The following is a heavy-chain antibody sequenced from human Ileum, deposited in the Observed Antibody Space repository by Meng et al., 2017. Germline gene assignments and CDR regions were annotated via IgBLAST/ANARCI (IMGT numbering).Heavy chain of an antibody. CDR2: IWYDGSKK. CDR3: ARDMSKRFDF. V-gene: IGHV3-33*01. D-gene: IGHD3-16*01. J-gene: IGHJ4*02. CDR1: GFNFRNYG. Sequence: QGQLVQSGGGVVQPGKCLRLSCAASGFNFRNYGMHWVRQAPGKGLEWVAVIWYDGSKKYYVDSVKGRFTISRDNSENTLYLQMNSLRAEDTALYFCARDMSKRFDFWGQGTLVTVSS.